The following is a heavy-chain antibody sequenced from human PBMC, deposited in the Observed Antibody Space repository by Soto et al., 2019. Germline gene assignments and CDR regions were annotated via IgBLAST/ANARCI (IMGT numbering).Heavy chain of an antibody. CDR2: IFYSGTT. CDR1: GGSVSSYS. D-gene: IGHD6-19*01. V-gene: IGHV4-59*02. CDR3: ARGDSIGWPTGYFDH. J-gene: IGHJ4*02. Sequence: PSETLSLTCNVSGGSVSSYSWSWIRQPPGKGLEWIGYIFYSGTTTYNPSLRSRVTISVDTSKNQFSLKLNSVTAADTAVYYCARGDSIGWPTGYFDHWGQGTLVTVSS.